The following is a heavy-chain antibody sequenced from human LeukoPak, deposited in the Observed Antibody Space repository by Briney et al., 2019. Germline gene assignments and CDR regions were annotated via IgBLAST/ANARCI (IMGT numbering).Heavy chain of an antibody. CDR2: INPSGGST. V-gene: IGHV1-46*01. CDR1: GYTFTSCY. J-gene: IGHJ4*02. Sequence: EASVKVSCKASGYTFTSCYMHWVRQAPGQGLEWMGIINPSGGSTSYAQKFQGRVTMTRDTSTSTVYMELSSLRSEDTAVYYCARVPLFWGNYGYTFDYWGQGTLVTVSS. D-gene: IGHD4-11*01. CDR3: ARVPLFWGNYGYTFDY.